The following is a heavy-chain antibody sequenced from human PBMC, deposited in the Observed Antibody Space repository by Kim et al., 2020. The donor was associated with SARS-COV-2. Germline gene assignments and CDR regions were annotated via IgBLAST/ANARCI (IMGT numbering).Heavy chain of an antibody. CDR2: ISAYNGNT. Sequence: ASVKVSCKASGYTFTSYGISWVRQAPGQGLEWMGWISAYNGNTNYAQKLQGRVTMTTDTSTSTAYMELRSLRSDDTAVYYCARENGEPGYYYYYGMDVWGQGTTVTVSS. CDR3: ARENGEPGYYYYYGMDV. D-gene: IGHD3-10*01. J-gene: IGHJ6*02. V-gene: IGHV1-18*04. CDR1: GYTFTSYG.